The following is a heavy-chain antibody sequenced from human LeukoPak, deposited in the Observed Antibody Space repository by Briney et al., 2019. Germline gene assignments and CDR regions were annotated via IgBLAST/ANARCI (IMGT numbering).Heavy chain of an antibody. CDR2: IYTSGST. V-gene: IGHV4-61*02. D-gene: IGHD4-11*01. Sequence: PSETLSLTCTVSGGSISSGSYYWSWIRQPAGKGLEWIGRIYTSGSTNYNPSLKSRVTISVDTSKNQFSLKLSSVTAADTAVYYCARGLDEDYSIHFDYWGQGTLVTVSS. CDR1: GGSISSGSYY. CDR3: ARGLDEDYSIHFDY. J-gene: IGHJ4*02.